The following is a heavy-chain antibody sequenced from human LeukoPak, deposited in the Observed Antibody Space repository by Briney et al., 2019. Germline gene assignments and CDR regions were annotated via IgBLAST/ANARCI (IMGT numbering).Heavy chain of an antibody. V-gene: IGHV4-34*01. CDR2: INHSGST. CDR3: ARGSGGDLD. J-gene: IGHJ4*02. Sequence: SETLSLTCAVYGGSFSGYYWSWIRQPPGKGLEWIGEINHSGSTNYNPSLKSRVTISVDTSKNQFSLKLSSVTAADTAVYYCARGSGGDLDWGQGTLVTVSS. CDR1: GGSFSGYY. D-gene: IGHD4-17*01.